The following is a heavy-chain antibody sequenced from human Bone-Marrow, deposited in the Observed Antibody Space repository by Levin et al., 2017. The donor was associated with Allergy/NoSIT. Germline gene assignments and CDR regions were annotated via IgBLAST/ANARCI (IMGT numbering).Heavy chain of an antibody. CDR3: ARHKGYCSSGDCYSGNWFDP. J-gene: IGHJ5*02. CDR1: GGSMSHYY. D-gene: IGHD2-15*01. Sequence: SETLSLTCTVSGGSMSHYYWSWIRQPPGKGLQWIGFLSYTGITNYNPSLKSRVTIAVDTSNNQFSLKLNSVTAADTAVYYCARHKGYCSSGDCYSGNWFDPWGQGTLVTVSS. CDR2: LSYTGIT. V-gene: IGHV4-59*08.